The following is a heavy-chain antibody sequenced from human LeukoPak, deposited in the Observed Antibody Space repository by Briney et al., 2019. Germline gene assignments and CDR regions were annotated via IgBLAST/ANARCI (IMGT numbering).Heavy chain of an antibody. CDR3: AKGVDAFDI. J-gene: IGHJ3*02. Sequence: SETLSLTCTVSGASISSYYWSWIRQPPGKRLEWIGYIYYSGSTNYNPSLKSRVTISIDTSKNQFSLKLSFVTAVDTAVYYCAKGVDAFDIWGQGTMVTVSS. V-gene: IGHV4-59*01. CDR1: GASISSYY. CDR2: IYYSGST.